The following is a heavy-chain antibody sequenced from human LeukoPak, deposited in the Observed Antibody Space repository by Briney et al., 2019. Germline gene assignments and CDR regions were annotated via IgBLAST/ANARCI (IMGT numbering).Heavy chain of an antibody. CDR3: ARDSYSSSWYFDY. V-gene: IGHV4-34*01. D-gene: IGHD6-13*01. CDR1: GGSFSGYY. Sequence: SETLSLTCAVYGGSFSGYYWSWISQPPGKGLEWIGEINHSGSTNYNPSLKSRVTISVDTSKNQFSLKLSSVTAADTAVYYCARDSYSSSWYFDYWGQGTLVTVSS. J-gene: IGHJ4*02. CDR2: INHSGST.